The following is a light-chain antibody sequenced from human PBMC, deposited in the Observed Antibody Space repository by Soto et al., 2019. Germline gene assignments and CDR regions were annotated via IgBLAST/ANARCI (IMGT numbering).Light chain of an antibody. V-gene: IGLV2-8*01. J-gene: IGLJ2*01. Sequence: QSALTQPPSASGSPGQSVTISCTGTSSDVGGYNYVSWYQQHPGKAPKLMIYEVNKRPSGVPDRFSGSKSGNTASLTVSWLQAEDEADYYCSSYAASSNVVFGGGTQLTVL. CDR1: SSDVGGYNY. CDR3: SSYAASSNVV. CDR2: EVN.